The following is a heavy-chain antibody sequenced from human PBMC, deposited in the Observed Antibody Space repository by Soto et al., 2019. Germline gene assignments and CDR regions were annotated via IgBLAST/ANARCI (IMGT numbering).Heavy chain of an antibody. CDR3: ARDYYYDSSGYFVDYFDH. V-gene: IGHV1-18*01. J-gene: IGHJ4*02. Sequence: GASVKVSCKASGYIFNSYGISWVRQAPGQGLEWMGWVSAYNGDTNYAQKFLGRVTLTTDTSTSTAYMELRSLRSDDTAVYYCARDYYYDSSGYFVDYFDHWGQGTLVTVSS. D-gene: IGHD3-22*01. CDR2: VSAYNGDT. CDR1: GYIFNSYG.